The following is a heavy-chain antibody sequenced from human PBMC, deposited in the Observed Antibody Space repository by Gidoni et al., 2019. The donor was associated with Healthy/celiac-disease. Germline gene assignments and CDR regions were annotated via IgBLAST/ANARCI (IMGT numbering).Heavy chain of an antibody. D-gene: IGHD3-10*01. CDR1: GGTFSSYA. Sequence: QVQLVQSGAEVKKPGSSVKVSCKASGGTFSSYAISWVRQAPGQGLEWMGRIIPILGIANYAQKFQGRVTITADKSTSTAYMELSSLRSEDTAVYYCAREITMVRRVIGGQIWGQGTMVTVSS. CDR3: AREITMVRRVIGGQI. V-gene: IGHV1-69*04. CDR2: IIPILGIA. J-gene: IGHJ3*02.